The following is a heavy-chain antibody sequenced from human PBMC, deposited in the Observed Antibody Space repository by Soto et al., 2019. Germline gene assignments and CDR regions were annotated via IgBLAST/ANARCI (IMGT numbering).Heavy chain of an antibody. Sequence: QLQLQESGPGLVKPSETLSLTCTVSGGSISSSSYYWGWIRQPPGKGLEWIGSIYYSGSTYYNPSLRSRVTISVATSKNQFSLKLSSVTAADTAVYYCFASSAPQYYFDYLGQGTLVTVSS. CDR2: IYYSGST. V-gene: IGHV4-39*01. D-gene: IGHD6-25*01. CDR1: GGSISSSSYY. J-gene: IGHJ4*02. CDR3: FASSAPQYYFDY.